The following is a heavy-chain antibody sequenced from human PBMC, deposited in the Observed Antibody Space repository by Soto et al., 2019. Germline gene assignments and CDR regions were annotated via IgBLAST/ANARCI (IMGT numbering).Heavy chain of an antibody. D-gene: IGHD6-13*01. CDR2: ISWNSGSI. Sequence: GGSLRLSCAASGFTFDDYAMHWVRQAPGKGLEWVSGISWNSGSIGYADSVKGRFTISRDNAKNSLYLQMNSLRAEDTALYYCAKDRSLVNQNWFDPWGQGTLVTVSS. CDR1: GFTFDDYA. V-gene: IGHV3-9*01. CDR3: AKDRSLVNQNWFDP. J-gene: IGHJ5*02.